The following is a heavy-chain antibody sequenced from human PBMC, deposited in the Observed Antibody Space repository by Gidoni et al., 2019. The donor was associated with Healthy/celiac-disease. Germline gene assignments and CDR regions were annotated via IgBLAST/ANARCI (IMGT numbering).Heavy chain of an antibody. J-gene: IGHJ3*02. CDR1: GGSLSSYD. D-gene: IGHD3-10*01. Sequence: QVQLQESGPGLVKPSETLSLTCPVSGGSLSSYDWSWRRQPPGKGLEWIGYIYYSGSTNYNPSLKSRVTISVDTSKNQFSLKLSSVTAADTAVYYCARDESYYGSGSSRRDAFDIWGQGTMVTVSS. CDR2: IYYSGST. V-gene: IGHV4-59*01. CDR3: ARDESYYGSGSSRRDAFDI.